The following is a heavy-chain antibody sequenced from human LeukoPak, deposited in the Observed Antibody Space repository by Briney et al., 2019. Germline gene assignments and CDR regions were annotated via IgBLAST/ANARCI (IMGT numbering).Heavy chain of an antibody. D-gene: IGHD2-15*01. CDR3: ARALAVVAATPDY. V-gene: IGHV3-13*01. J-gene: IGHJ4*02. CDR2: IGTAGDT. Sequence: GGSLRLSCAASGFTFSSYDMHWVRQATGRGLEWVSGIGTAGDTYYLDSVKGRFSISRENAKNSLYLQMNSLRAEDTAVYYCARALAVVAATPDYWGQGTLVTVSS. CDR1: GFTFSSYD.